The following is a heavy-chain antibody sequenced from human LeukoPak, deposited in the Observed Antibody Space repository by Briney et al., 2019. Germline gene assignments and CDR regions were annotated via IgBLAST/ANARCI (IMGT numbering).Heavy chain of an antibody. CDR2: IYYSGTT. Sequence: SETLSLTCTVSGGSISSSSYYWGWIRQPPGKGLEWIGTIYYSGTTYYNPSLKSRVTISVDTSKNQFSLKLSSVTAADTAVYYCARGGIRYCSGGSCYSSYYFDYWGQGTLVTVSS. D-gene: IGHD2-15*01. CDR3: ARGGIRYCSGGSCYSSYYFDY. J-gene: IGHJ4*02. CDR1: GGSISSSSYY. V-gene: IGHV4-39*07.